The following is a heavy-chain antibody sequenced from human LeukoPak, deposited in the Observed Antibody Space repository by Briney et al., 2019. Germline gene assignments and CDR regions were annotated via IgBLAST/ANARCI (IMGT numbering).Heavy chain of an antibody. CDR3: TRGVSGAFDI. V-gene: IGHV3-49*04. Sequence: GGSLRLSCTASGFTFGDYAMSWVRQAPGKGLEWVGFIRSKAYGGTTEYAASVKGRFTISRDDSKSIAYLQMNSLKTEDTAVYYCTRGVSGAFDIWGQGTMVTVSS. J-gene: IGHJ3*02. CDR1: GFTFGDYA. CDR2: IRSKAYGGTT. D-gene: IGHD6-13*01.